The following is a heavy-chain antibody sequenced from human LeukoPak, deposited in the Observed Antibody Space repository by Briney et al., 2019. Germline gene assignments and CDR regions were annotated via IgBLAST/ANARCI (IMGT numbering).Heavy chain of an antibody. Sequence: PSQTLSLTCTVSGGSISSGEYYWSWIRQPPGKCLEWIGYIYYSGSTYYNPSLKSRVTISVDTSKNQFSLKLSSVTAADTAVYYCARDSAYSSAYDPPPLDYWGQGTLVTVSS. V-gene: IGHV4-30-4*01. CDR1: GGSISSGEYY. CDR2: IYYSGST. D-gene: IGHD6-19*01. J-gene: IGHJ4*02. CDR3: ARDSAYSSAYDPPPLDY.